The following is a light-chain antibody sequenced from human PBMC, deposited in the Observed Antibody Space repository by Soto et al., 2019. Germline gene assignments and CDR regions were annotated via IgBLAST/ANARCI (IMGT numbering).Light chain of an antibody. V-gene: IGLV2-8*01. Sequence: QSVLTQPPSASGSPGQSVTISCTGTSSDVGGYKYVSWYHQHPDKAPKLMIFEVNKRPSGVPDRFSGSKSGNTASLTVSGLQAEDEADYYCSSYAGINNLGVFGTGTKVTVL. CDR1: SSDVGGYKY. CDR2: EVN. CDR3: SSYAGINNLGV. J-gene: IGLJ1*01.